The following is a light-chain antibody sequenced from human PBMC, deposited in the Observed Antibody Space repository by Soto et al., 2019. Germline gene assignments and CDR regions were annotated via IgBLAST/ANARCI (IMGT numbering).Light chain of an antibody. Sequence: QSALTQPPSASGSPGQSVTISCTGTSIDVGGYNFVSWYQHHPGKAPKLMLYEVSKRPSGVPDRFSGSKSGNTASLTVSGLQAEDEADYYCSSYAGSTYVFGTGTKVTVL. CDR2: EVS. J-gene: IGLJ1*01. CDR1: SIDVGGYNF. V-gene: IGLV2-8*01. CDR3: SSYAGSTYV.